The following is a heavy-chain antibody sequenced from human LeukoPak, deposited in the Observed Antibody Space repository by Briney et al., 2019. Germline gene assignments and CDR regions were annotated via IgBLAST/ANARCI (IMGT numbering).Heavy chain of an antibody. V-gene: IGHV1-2*02. Sequence: GASVKVSCKASGYTFTGYYMHWVRQAPGQGLEWMGWINPNSGGTNYAQKFQGRVTMTRDTSISTAYMELSRLGSDDTAVYYCARVAVPYYYDSSGYLTYFDYWGQGTLVTVSS. D-gene: IGHD3-22*01. CDR3: ARVAVPYYYDSSGYLTYFDY. CDR2: INPNSGGT. CDR1: GYTFTGYY. J-gene: IGHJ4*02.